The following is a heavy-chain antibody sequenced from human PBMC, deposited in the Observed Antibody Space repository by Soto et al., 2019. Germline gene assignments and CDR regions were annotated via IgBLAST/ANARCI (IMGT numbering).Heavy chain of an antibody. V-gene: IGHV3-30*18. CDR3: AKGILTGYYAAVSYYYYMDV. CDR1: GFTFSSYG. CDR2: ISYDGSNK. J-gene: IGHJ6*03. D-gene: IGHD3-9*01. Sequence: PSGSLRLSCAASGFTFSSYGMHWVRQAPGKGLEWVAVISYDGSNKYYADSVKGRFTISRDNSKNTLYLQMNSLRAEDTAVYYCAKGILTGYYAAVSYYYYMDVWGKGTTVTVSS.